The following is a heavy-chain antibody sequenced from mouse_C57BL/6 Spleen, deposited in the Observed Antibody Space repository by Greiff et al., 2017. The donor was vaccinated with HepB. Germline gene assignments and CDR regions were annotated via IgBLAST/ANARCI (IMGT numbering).Heavy chain of an antibody. D-gene: IGHD2-5*01. CDR1: GFTFSSYA. CDR2: ISDGGSYT. J-gene: IGHJ2*01. CDR3: ARSDYSKGFDY. V-gene: IGHV5-4*03. Sequence: EVKVVESGGGLVKPGGSLKLSCAASGFTFSSYAMSWVRQTPEKRLEWVATISDGGSYTYYPDNVKGRFTISRDNAKNNLYLQMSHLKSEDTAMYYCARSDYSKGFDYWGQGTTLTVSS.